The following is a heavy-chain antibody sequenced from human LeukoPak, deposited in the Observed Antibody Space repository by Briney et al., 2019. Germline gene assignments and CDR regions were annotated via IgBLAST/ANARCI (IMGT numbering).Heavy chain of an antibody. CDR2: ISGSSTK. CDR1: GFSFSGYS. Sequence: GGSLRLSCAASGFSFSGYSMSWVRQAPGKGLEWLSHISGSSTKYYADSVKGRFTISRDNADKSLYLQMDSLRAEDTAVYYCARVTGGSYPNWFDPWGQGTLVTVSS. D-gene: IGHD3-16*01. V-gene: IGHV3-69-1*01. CDR3: ARVTGGSYPNWFDP. J-gene: IGHJ5*02.